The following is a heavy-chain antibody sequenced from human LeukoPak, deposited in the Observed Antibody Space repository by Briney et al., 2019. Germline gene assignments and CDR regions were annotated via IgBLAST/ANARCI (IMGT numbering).Heavy chain of an antibody. Sequence: GGSLRLSCAASGFTFSNYGMNWVRQAPGKGLEWVSTISGNGGETYHADSVKGRFTISRDNSKNTLYLQMNSLRAEDTAVYYCAKAIRQSPNNYYFDYWGQGTLVTVSS. V-gene: IGHV3-23*01. CDR3: AKAIRQSPNNYYFDY. CDR2: ISGNGGET. CDR1: GFTFSNYG. D-gene: IGHD3-9*01. J-gene: IGHJ4*02.